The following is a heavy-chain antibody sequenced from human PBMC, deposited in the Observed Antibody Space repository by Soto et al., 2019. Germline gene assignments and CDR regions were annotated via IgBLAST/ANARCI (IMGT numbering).Heavy chain of an antibody. CDR1: GFTFTTAW. J-gene: IGHJ4*01. Sequence: VQLVESGGGLVEPGGSLRLSCAASGFTFTTAWINWVRQAPGKGLEGVGRIKSETDGGTGDFAAPVRGRFAISRADSRSMVSLQMNSLKPEDTAVYYCTSDSYFTLNLVRFDYWGLGTLVTVSS. CDR3: TSDSYFTLNLVRFDY. D-gene: IGHD3-22*01. V-gene: IGHV3-15*07. CDR2: IKSETDGGTG.